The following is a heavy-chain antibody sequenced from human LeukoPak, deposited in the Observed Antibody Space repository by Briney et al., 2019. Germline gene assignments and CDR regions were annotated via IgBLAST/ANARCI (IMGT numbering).Heavy chain of an antibody. CDR2: ISGSGGST. CDR3: AKCGIAAAGTVYYYGMDV. V-gene: IGHV3-23*01. CDR1: GFTFSSYA. Sequence: SGGSLRLSCAASGFTFSSYAMSWVRQAPGKGLEWVSAISGSGGSTYYADSVKGRFTISRDNSKNTLYLQMNSPRAEDTAVYYCAKCGIAAAGTVYYYGMDVWGQGTTVTVS. D-gene: IGHD6-13*01. J-gene: IGHJ6*02.